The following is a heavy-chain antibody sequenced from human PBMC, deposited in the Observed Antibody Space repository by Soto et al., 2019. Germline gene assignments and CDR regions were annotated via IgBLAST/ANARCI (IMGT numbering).Heavy chain of an antibody. V-gene: IGHV3-23*01. Sequence: EVQLLESGGGLVQPGGSLRLSCAGSGFTFSSYAMTWVRQAPGKGLEWVSVISGSGASTYYAASVKGRFTISRDNSKNTLDLQMNSLRAEDTAVYYCAKDANYDFWSGHSFDSWGQGTLVTVSS. J-gene: IGHJ4*02. CDR1: GFTFSSYA. D-gene: IGHD3-3*01. CDR3: AKDANYDFWSGHSFDS. CDR2: ISGSGAST.